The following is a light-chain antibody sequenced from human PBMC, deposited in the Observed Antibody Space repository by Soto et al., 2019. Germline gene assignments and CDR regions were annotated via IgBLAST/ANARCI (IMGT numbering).Light chain of an antibody. J-gene: IGKJ1*01. CDR2: WAS. V-gene: IGKV4-1*01. CDR3: QQYYSTTQST. CDR1: QSVLYSSNNKNY. Sequence: DIVMTQSPDSLAVSLGERATINCKSSQSVLYSSNNKNYLAWYQQKPGQPPKLLIYWASTRESGVPDRFSGSGSGTDFTLTISSLQAEDVAVYYCQQYYSTTQSTFGQGTKVEIK.